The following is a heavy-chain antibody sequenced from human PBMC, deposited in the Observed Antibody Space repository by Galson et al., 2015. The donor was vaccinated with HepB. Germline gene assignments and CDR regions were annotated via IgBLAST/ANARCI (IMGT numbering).Heavy chain of an antibody. Sequence: QSGAEVKKPGESLKISCKGSGYSFTRYWIGWVRQMPGKGLEWMGIIYPGDSDTRYSPSFQGQVTISADKSTTTAYLQWSSPKASDAAMYYWARHTRCPRDAFDIWGQGTMVTVSS. V-gene: IGHV5-51*01. CDR3: ARHTRCPRDAFDI. CDR2: IYPGDSDT. CDR1: GYSFTRYW. J-gene: IGHJ3*02. D-gene: IGHD3-3*01.